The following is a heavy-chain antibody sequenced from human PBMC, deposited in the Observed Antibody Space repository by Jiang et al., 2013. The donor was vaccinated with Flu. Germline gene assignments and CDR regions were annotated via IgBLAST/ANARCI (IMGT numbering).Heavy chain of an antibody. D-gene: IGHD4-11*01. J-gene: IGHJ6*02. CDR1: GFTFSRNT. CDR3: AREKPSKTYVHYYGMDV. V-gene: IGHV3-21*01. Sequence: QLVESGEAWSSLGGPVTLSCAASGFTFSRNTMNWVRQAPGKGLEWVASISFNSNYIYYADSARGRFTISRDNAGNSVYLQMHSLRAEDTAVYYCAREKPSKTYVHYYGMDVWGQGTTVTVSS. CDR2: ISFNSNYI.